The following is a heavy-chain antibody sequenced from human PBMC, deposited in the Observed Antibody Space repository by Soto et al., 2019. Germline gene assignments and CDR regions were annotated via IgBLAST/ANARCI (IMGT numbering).Heavy chain of an antibody. J-gene: IGHJ5*02. CDR2: IWYDGSNK. CDR3: ARDYFPYYDNHSRFDP. CDR1: GFTFSSYA. D-gene: IGHD3-9*01. Sequence: GGSLRLSCAASGFTFSSYAMHWVRQAPGKGLEWVAVIWYDGSNKYYADSVKGRFTISRDNSKNTLYLQMNSLRAEDTAVYYCARDYFPYYDNHSRFDPWGQGTLVTVSS. V-gene: IGHV3-33*08.